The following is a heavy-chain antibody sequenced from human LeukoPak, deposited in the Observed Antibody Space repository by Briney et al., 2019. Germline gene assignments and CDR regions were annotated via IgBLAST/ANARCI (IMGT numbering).Heavy chain of an antibody. CDR2: IYYSGST. V-gene: IGHV4-59*01. J-gene: IGHJ6*02. Sequence: SETLSLTCTVSGGSIYSYFWSWIRQPPGKGLEWIGYIYYSGSTNYNPSLKRRVTISLDTSKNQFSLQLSSVTAADTAVYYCARDDLSGRYGMDVWGQGTTVTVSS. D-gene: IGHD1-26*01. CDR1: GGSIYSYF. CDR3: ARDDLSGRYGMDV.